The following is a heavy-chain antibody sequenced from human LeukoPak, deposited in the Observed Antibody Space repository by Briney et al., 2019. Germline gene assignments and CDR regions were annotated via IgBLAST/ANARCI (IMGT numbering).Heavy chain of an antibody. Sequence: GGSLRLSCAASGFTVSANYMSWVRQAPGKGLEWVSVIYSGSSTYYADSVRGRFTISRDNFKNTLYLQMNSLRAEDTAVYYCAREWEQDWGQGTLVTVSS. CDR2: IYSGSST. D-gene: IGHD1/OR15-1a*01. V-gene: IGHV3-53*01. J-gene: IGHJ4*02. CDR1: GFTVSANY. CDR3: AREWEQD.